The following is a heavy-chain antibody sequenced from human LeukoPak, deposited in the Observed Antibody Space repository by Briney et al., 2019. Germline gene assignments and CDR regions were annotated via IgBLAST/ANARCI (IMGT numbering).Heavy chain of an antibody. CDR3: VRDKSGCCFDY. J-gene: IGHJ4*02. CDR1: GFTFSDYY. V-gene: IGHV3-11*04. CDR2: IHSSGSTI. D-gene: IGHD1-26*01. Sequence: GGSLRLSCAASGFTFSDYYMSWIRQAPGKGLEWISYIHSSGSTIYYADSVKGRFTISRDNAKNSLYLQMNSLRAEDTAVYYCVRDKSGCCFDYWGQGTLVTVSS.